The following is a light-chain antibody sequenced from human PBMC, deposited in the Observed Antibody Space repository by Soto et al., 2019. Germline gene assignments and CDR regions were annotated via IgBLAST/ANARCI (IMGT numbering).Light chain of an antibody. V-gene: IGLV2-14*03. CDR3: SSYTSTSISYV. Sequence: QSVLTQPASVSGSPGQSITIPCTGTGSDVGGYNYVSWYQQHPGKAPKLIIHDVSDRPSGVSNRFSGSKSGNTASLTISGLQAEDEADYYCSSYTSTSISYVFGTGTKLTVL. J-gene: IGLJ1*01. CDR1: GSDVGGYNY. CDR2: DVS.